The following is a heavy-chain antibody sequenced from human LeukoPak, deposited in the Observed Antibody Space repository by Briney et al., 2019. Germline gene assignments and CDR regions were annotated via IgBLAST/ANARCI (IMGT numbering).Heavy chain of an antibody. CDR3: AINVITMVRGVIRSEYYFDY. D-gene: IGHD3-10*01. CDR1: GGTFSSYA. Sequence: ASVKVSCKASGGTFSSYAISWVGQAPGQGREWMGGIIPIFGTANYAQKIQGRVTITTDESTSTAYMELSSLRSEDTAVYYCAINVITMVRGVIRSEYYFDYWGQGTLVTVSS. J-gene: IGHJ4*02. CDR2: IIPIFGTA. V-gene: IGHV1-69*05.